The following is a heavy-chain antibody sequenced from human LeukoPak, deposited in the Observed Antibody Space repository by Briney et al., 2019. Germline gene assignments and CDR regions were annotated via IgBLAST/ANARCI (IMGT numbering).Heavy chain of an antibody. CDR2: IRYDGSNK. V-gene: IGHV3-30*02. CDR3: AKVRGYYYDSSGYFSADNYYFDY. Sequence: GGSLRLSCAASGFTFSSYGMHWVRQAPGKGLEWVAFIRYDGSNKYYADSVKGRFTISRDNSKNTLYLQMNSLRAEDTAVYYCAKVRGYYYDSSGYFSADNYYFDYWGQGTLVTVSS. CDR1: GFTFSSYG. J-gene: IGHJ4*02. D-gene: IGHD3-22*01.